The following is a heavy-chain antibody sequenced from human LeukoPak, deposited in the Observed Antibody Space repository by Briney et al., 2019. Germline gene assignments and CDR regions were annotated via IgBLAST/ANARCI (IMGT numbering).Heavy chain of an antibody. CDR1: GFTFSSYA. CDR2: ISGSGGST. J-gene: IGHJ4*02. D-gene: IGHD6-19*01. Sequence: GGSLRLSCAASGFTFSSYAMSWVRQAPGKGLEWVSAISGSGGSTYYADSVKGRFTISRDNSKNTLYLQMNSLRPEDTAVYYCARDRLLITVAGTVDQWGRGTLVTVSS. CDR3: ARDRLLITVAGTVDQ. V-gene: IGHV3-23*01.